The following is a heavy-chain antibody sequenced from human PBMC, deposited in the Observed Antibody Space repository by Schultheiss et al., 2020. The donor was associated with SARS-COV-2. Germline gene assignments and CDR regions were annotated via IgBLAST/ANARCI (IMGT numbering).Heavy chain of an antibody. J-gene: IGHJ4*02. Sequence: SETLSLTCTVSGYSISSGYYWGWIRQPPGKGLEWIGYIYYSGSTYYNPSLKSRVTISVDTSKNQFSLKLSSVTAADTAVYYCARVTLEEFQEDYWGQGTLVTVSS. V-gene: IGHV4-38-2*02. CDR3: ARVTLEEFQEDY. D-gene: IGHD1-1*01. CDR1: GYSISSGYY. CDR2: IYYSGST.